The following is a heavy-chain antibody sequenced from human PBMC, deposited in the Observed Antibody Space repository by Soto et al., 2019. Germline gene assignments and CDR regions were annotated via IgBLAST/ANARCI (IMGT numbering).Heavy chain of an antibody. Sequence: SHTLSLTCAISGDSVSSNSAAWNLIRQSPSRGLEWLGRTYFRSKWHYGYAVSVRSRITIKPDTSKNQFSLQLNSVTPEDTAVYYCARSDQWLATWGEGTLVTVSS. CDR1: GDSVSSNSAA. J-gene: IGHJ5*02. CDR3: ARSDQWLAT. D-gene: IGHD6-19*01. CDR2: TYFRSKWHY. V-gene: IGHV6-1*01.